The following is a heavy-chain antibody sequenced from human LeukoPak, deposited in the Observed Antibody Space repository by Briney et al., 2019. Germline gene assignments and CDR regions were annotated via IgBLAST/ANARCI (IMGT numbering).Heavy chain of an antibody. J-gene: IGHJ3*02. D-gene: IGHD3-16*02. CDR2: ISSSSSYI. CDR1: GFTFSSYS. V-gene: IGHV3-21*01. Sequence: PGGSLRLSCAASGFTFSSYSMNWIRQASGKGLEWVSSISSSSSYIYYADSVKGRFTISRDNAKNSLYLQMNSLRAEDTAVYYCARRVIVTDAFDIWGQGTMVTVSS. CDR3: ARRVIVTDAFDI.